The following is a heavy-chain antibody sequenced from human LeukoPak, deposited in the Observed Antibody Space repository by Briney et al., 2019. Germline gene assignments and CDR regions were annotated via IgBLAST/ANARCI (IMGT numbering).Heavy chain of an antibody. V-gene: IGHV1-69-2*01. CDR2: VDPEDGET. Sequence: ASVKVSCKASGYSFTAQYMHWLRQAPGKGLEWMGLVDPEDGETIYAEKFQGRVTITADTSTDTAYMELSSLRSEDTAVYYCATDYGSGSYDYWGQGTLVTVSS. D-gene: IGHD1-26*01. CDR1: GYSFTAQY. CDR3: ATDYGSGSYDY. J-gene: IGHJ4*02.